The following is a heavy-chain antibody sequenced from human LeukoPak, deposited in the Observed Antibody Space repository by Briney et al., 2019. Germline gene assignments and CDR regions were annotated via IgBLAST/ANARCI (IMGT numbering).Heavy chain of an antibody. D-gene: IGHD3-10*01. J-gene: IGHJ4*02. CDR2: INHSGST. CDR3: ARGYSTMVRGGTDY. Sequence: SETLSLTCAVYGGSFSGYYWSWIRQPPGKGLEWIGEINHSGSTNYNPSLTSRVTISVDTSKNQFSLKLSSVTAADTAVYYCARGYSTMVRGGTDYWGQGTLVTVSS. CDR1: GGSFSGYY. V-gene: IGHV4-34*01.